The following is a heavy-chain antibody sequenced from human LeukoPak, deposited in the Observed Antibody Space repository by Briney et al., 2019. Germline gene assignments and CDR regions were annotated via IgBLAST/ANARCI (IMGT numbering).Heavy chain of an antibody. V-gene: IGHV3-66*01. J-gene: IGHJ4*02. CDR1: GFTVSSNY. CDR2: IYSGGST. D-gene: IGHD3-16*01. Sequence: GWSLRLSCAASGFTVSSNYMSWVRQAPGKGLEWVSVIYSGGSTYYADSVKGRFTISRDNSKNTLYLQMNSLRAEDTAVYYCAGSYVIRSFDYWGQGTLVTVSS. CDR3: AGSYVIRSFDY.